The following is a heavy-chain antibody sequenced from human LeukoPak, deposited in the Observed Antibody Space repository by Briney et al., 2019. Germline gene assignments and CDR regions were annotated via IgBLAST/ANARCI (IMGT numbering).Heavy chain of an antibody. CDR3: ARQVATTYDY. CDR1: GLRFSSYW. Sequence: GESLKIPCKGSGLRFSSYWIVWVRQMPGKGLEWMGIIYPPDSDTRISPSFQGQVTMSADKSINTAYLQWSSLKASDTAMYYCARQVATTYDYWGQGTLVSVSS. V-gene: IGHV5-51*01. J-gene: IGHJ4*02. CDR2: IYPPDSDT. D-gene: IGHD5-12*01.